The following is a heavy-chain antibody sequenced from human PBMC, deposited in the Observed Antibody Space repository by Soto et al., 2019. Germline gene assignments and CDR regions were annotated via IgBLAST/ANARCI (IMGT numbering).Heavy chain of an antibody. CDR2: MNPNSGNT. V-gene: IGHV1-8*01. Sequence: GASVKVSCKASGYTFTSYDINWVRQATGQGLEWMGWMNPNSGNTGYAQKFQGRVTMTRNTSISTAYMELSSLRSEDTAVYYCARGGVYDFWSGYWYYYYGMDVWGQGTTVTVSS. CDR3: ARGGVYDFWSGYWYYYYGMDV. D-gene: IGHD3-3*01. CDR1: GYTFTSYD. J-gene: IGHJ6*02.